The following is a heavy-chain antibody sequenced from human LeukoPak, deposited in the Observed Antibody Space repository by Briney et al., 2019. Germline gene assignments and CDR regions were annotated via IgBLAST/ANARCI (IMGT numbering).Heavy chain of an antibody. CDR2: INWNGGST. Sequence: GGSLRLSCAASGFTFSDYYMSWVRQAPGKGLEWVSGINWNGGSTGYADSVKGRFTISRDNAKNSLYLQMNSLRAEDTAVYYCAELGITMIGGVWGKGTTVTISS. CDR3: AELGITMIGGV. J-gene: IGHJ6*04. V-gene: IGHV3-20*04. CDR1: GFTFSDYY. D-gene: IGHD3-10*02.